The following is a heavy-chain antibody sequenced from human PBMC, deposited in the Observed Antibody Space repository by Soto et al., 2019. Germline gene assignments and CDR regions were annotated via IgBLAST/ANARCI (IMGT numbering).Heavy chain of an antibody. CDR3: VTSLHYDFWRDGGRHYDFDY. CDR1: GGSISSSYW. D-gene: IGHD3-3*01. CDR2: IYHSGST. Sequence: QVQLQESGPGLVTPSGTLSLTCAVSGGSISSSYWWNWVRQPPGKGLEWFGKIYHSGSTNYNPSLKNRVTISVDKSNNQFSLRLSSVTAADTAVYFCVTSLHYDFWRDGGRHYDFDYWGQGTLVTVSS. V-gene: IGHV4-4*02. J-gene: IGHJ4*02.